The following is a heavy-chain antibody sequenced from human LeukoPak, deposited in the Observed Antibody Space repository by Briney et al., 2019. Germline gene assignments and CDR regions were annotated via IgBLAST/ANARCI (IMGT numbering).Heavy chain of an antibody. CDR3: ARGPPTYYYGSGPSYYFDY. V-gene: IGHV1-2*02. D-gene: IGHD3-10*01. J-gene: IGHJ4*02. Sequence: GASVKVSCKASGYTFTGYYMHWVRQAPGQGLEWMGWINPNSGGTNYAQKFQGRVTMTRDTSISTAYMELSRLRSDDTAVYYCARGPPTYYYGSGPSYYFDYWGQGTLVTVSS. CDR1: GYTFTGYY. CDR2: INPNSGGT.